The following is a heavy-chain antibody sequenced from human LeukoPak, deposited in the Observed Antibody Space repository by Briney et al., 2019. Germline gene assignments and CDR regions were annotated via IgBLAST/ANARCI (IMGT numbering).Heavy chain of an antibody. CDR1: GGSVSSSRSY. J-gene: IGHJ4*02. CDR3: ARHGHHGDHDY. CDR2: FYFSGST. V-gene: IGHV4-39*01. D-gene: IGHD2-21*02. Sequence: SETLSLTCTVSGGSVSSSRSYWGWIRQSPVKGLEWIGSFYFSGSTYYNPSLKSRVTISVDTSKNQFSLKLTSVTAADTAVYYCARHGHHGDHDYWGQGTLVTVSS.